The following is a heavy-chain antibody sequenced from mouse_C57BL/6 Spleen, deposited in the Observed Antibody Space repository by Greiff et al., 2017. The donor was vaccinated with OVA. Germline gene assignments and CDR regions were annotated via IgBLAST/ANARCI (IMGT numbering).Heavy chain of an antibody. CDR3: ARNYYGSSTHWYFDV. CDR1: GFTFSDYG. Sequence: EVKLVESGGGLVKPGGSLKLSCAASGFTFSDYGMHWVRQAPEKGLEWVAYISSGSSTIYYADTVKGRFTISRDNAKNTLFLQMTSLRAEDTAMYYCARNYYGSSTHWYFDVWGTETTVTVSS. J-gene: IGHJ1*03. CDR2: ISSGSSTI. V-gene: IGHV5-17*01. D-gene: IGHD1-1*01.